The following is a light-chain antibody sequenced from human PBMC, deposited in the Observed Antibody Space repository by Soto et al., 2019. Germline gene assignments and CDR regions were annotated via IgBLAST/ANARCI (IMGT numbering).Light chain of an antibody. CDR3: QQYNNWPWT. Sequence: EIVLTQSPGTLSLSPGERATLSCRASQNVGSRYLAWYQQKPGQAPRLLIYGASTRATGIPARFSGSGSGTEFTLTISSLQSEDFAVYYCQQYNNWPWTFGQGTKVDIK. J-gene: IGKJ1*01. CDR1: QNVGSRY. CDR2: GAS. V-gene: IGKV3-15*01.